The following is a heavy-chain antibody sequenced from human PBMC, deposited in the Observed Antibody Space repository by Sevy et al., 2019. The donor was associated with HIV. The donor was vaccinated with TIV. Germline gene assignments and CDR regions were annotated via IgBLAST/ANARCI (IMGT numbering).Heavy chain of an antibody. CDR3: ARDPRTFSFDSSGYGHDY. V-gene: IGHV1-18*01. CDR1: GYTFISYG. Sequence: ASVKVSCKASGYTFISYGISWVRQAPGQGLEWMGWISTYNGNTNYAQKFQGRVTMTTDTSTSTVYMELRSPRSDDAAMYYCARDPRTFSFDSSGYGHDYWGQGTLVTVSS. J-gene: IGHJ4*02. CDR2: ISTYNGNT. D-gene: IGHD3-22*01.